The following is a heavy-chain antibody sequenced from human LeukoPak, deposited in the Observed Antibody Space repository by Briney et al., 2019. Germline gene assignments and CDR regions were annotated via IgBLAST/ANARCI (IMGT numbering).Heavy chain of an antibody. CDR1: GFTFRSFW. CDR2: INNDGTDT. D-gene: IGHD5-12*01. Sequence: GGSLRLSCAASGFTFRSFWIHWVRQAPGKGLVWVGRINNDGTDTIYADSVKGRFTVSRDNAKKTLYLQMNSLRVEDTAVYFCARGGFSHGFDVWGQGTVVTVSS. CDR3: ARGGFSHGFDV. V-gene: IGHV3-74*01. J-gene: IGHJ3*01.